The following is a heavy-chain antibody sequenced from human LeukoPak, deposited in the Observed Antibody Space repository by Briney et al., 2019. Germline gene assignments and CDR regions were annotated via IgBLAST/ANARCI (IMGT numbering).Heavy chain of an antibody. CDR3: ASPEGGYYGSGSYYY. CDR1: GGTFSSYA. D-gene: IGHD3-10*01. Sequence: ASVKVSCKASGGTFSSYAISWVRQAPGQGLEWMGRIIPILGIANYAQKSQGRVTITADKSTSTAYMELSSLRSEDTAVYYCASPEGGYYGSGSYYYWGQGTLVTVSS. CDR2: IIPILGIA. V-gene: IGHV1-69*04. J-gene: IGHJ4*02.